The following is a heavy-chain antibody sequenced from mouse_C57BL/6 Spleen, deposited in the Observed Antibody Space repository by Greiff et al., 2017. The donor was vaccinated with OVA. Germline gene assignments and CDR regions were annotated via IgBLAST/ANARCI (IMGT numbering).Heavy chain of an antibody. D-gene: IGHD2-4*01. CDR2: INPNNGGT. CDR3: AREGLRQGGFAY. V-gene: IGHV1-26*01. J-gene: IGHJ3*01. Sequence: EVQLQQSGPELVKPGASVKISCKASGYTFTDYYMNWVKQSPGKSLEWIGDINPNNGGTSYNQKFKGKATLTVDKSSSTAYVELRSLTSEDSAVYYCAREGLRQGGFAYWGQGTLVTVSA. CDR1: GYTFTDYY.